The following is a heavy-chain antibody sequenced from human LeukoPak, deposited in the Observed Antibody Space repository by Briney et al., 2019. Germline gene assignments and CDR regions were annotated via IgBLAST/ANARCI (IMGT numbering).Heavy chain of an antibody. CDR1: GFTFSSYG. Sequence: GGSLRLSCGASGFTFSSYGMHWVRQAPGKGLEWVAFIRCDGSNKYYADSVKDRFTISRDNSKNTLYLQMNSLRAEDTAVYYCAKDEGYCSSTSCYTREATGLYWGQGTLVTVSS. V-gene: IGHV3-30*02. CDR3: AKDEGYCSSTSCYTREATGLY. CDR2: IRCDGSNK. D-gene: IGHD2-2*02. J-gene: IGHJ4*02.